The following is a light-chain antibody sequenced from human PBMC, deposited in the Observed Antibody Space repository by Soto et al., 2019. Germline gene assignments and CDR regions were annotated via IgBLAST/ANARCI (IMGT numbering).Light chain of an antibody. J-gene: IGLJ1*01. CDR2: DVS. V-gene: IGLV2-14*01. CDR1: SSDVGGYNY. Sequence: QSALTQPASVSGSPGQSITISCTGTSSDVGGYNYVSWYQQHPGKAPKLMIYDVSNRPSGVSNRFSGSKSGNTASLAITGLQADDEADYYCQSYDSSLRGVFGTGTKVTVL. CDR3: QSYDSSLRGV.